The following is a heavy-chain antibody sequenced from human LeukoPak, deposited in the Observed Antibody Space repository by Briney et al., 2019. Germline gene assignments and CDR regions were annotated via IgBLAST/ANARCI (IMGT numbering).Heavy chain of an antibody. CDR2: IYYSGST. CDR1: GGSISSYY. CDR3: ARGDTAMVIGY. D-gene: IGHD5-18*01. Sequence: SETLCLTCTVSGGSISSYYWSWIRQPPGKGLEWIGYIYYSGSTNYNPSLKSRVTISVDTSKNQFSLKLSSVTAADTAVYYCARGDTAMVIGYWGQGTLVTVSS. V-gene: IGHV4-59*01. J-gene: IGHJ4*02.